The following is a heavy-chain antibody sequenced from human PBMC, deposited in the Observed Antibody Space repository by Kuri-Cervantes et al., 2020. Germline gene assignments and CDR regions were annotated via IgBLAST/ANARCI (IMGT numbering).Heavy chain of an antibody. CDR1: GYTFTSYG. CDR2: ISAYNGNT. CDR3: ARGYCSGGSCYSVGINDY. J-gene: IGHJ4*02. D-gene: IGHD2-15*01. V-gene: IGHV1-18*01. Sequence: ASVKVSCKASGYTFTSYGISWVRQAPGQGLEWMGWISAYNGNTNYAQKFQGRVTMTRDTSTSTVYMELSSLRSEDTAVYYCARGYCSGGSCYSVGINDYWGQGTLVTVSS.